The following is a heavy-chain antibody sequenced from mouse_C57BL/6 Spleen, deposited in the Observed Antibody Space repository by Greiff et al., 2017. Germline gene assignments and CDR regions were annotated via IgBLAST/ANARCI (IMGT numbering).Heavy chain of an antibody. Sequence: EVMLVESGGGLVKPGGSLKLSCAASGFTFSSYAMSWVRQTPEKRLEWVATISDGGSYTYYPDNVKGRFTISRDNAKNNLYLQMSHLKSEDTAMYYCARANDYDDFDYWGQGTTLTVSS. J-gene: IGHJ2*01. D-gene: IGHD2-4*01. V-gene: IGHV5-4*03. CDR1: GFTFSSYA. CDR3: ARANDYDDFDY. CDR2: ISDGGSYT.